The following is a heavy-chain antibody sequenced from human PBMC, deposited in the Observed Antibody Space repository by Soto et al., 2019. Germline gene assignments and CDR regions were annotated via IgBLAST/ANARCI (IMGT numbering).Heavy chain of an antibody. CDR2: INAGNGNT. Sequence: QVQLVQSGAEVKKPGASVKVSCKASGYTFTSYAMHWVRQAPGQRLEWMGWINAGNGNTKYSQKFQGRVTITRDTSASTAYMELSSLRSEDTAVYYCARDSGLGIAVAGMRENAFDIWGQGTMVTVSS. CDR3: ARDSGLGIAVAGMRENAFDI. J-gene: IGHJ3*02. D-gene: IGHD6-19*01. CDR1: GYTFTSYA. V-gene: IGHV1-3*01.